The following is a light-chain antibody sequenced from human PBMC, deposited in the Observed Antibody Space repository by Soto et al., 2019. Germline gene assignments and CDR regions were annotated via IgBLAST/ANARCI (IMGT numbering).Light chain of an antibody. CDR1: QSVSSSY. Sequence: EIVLTQSPGTLSLSPGERATLSCRASQSVSSSYLAWYQQKPGQAPRLLSYGASSRATGIPDRFSGSGSETDFTLTISRLEPDDFAVYCCQQDGSSAWTFGQGTKVEIK. CDR3: QQDGSSAWT. V-gene: IGKV3-20*01. CDR2: GAS. J-gene: IGKJ1*01.